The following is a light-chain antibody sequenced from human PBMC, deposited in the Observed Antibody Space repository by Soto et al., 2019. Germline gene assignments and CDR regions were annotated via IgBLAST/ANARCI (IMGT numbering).Light chain of an antibody. J-gene: IGKJ1*01. Sequence: VWPLSIYTLWLGXGAGASVCCMASQTVIRSDFAWYQQKTGQATRLLXSGASTRATGIPARLGGSGSGKEFALNISSLQSEDFAVYYCNQNSNWPPGTFGQGTKVEIK. V-gene: IGKV3-15*01. CDR3: NQNSNWPPGT. CDR2: GAS. CDR1: QTVIRSD.